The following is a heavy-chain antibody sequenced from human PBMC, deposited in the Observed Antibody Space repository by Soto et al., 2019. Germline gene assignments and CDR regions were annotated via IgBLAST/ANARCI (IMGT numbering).Heavy chain of an antibody. J-gene: IGHJ5*02. CDR1: GFTFSSYW. D-gene: IGHD6-6*01. Sequence: GGSLRLSCAASGFTFSSYWMSWVRQAPGKGLEWVANIKQDGSEKYYVDSVKGRFTISRDNAKNSLYLQMNSLRAEDTAVYYCARSVQLVLGVGWFDPWGQGTLVTVSS. CDR2: IKQDGSEK. CDR3: ARSVQLVLGVGWFDP. V-gene: IGHV3-7*01.